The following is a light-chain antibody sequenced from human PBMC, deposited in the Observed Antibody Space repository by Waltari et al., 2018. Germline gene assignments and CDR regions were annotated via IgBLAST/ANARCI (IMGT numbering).Light chain of an antibody. V-gene: IGLV4-69*01. J-gene: IGLJ2*01. CDR2: LNSDGSP. CDR1: SGHSTYA. CDR3: QTWGTGTVV. Sequence: QLVLTQSPSASASLGASVKLTCTLSSGHSTYAIAWTQQQPEKGPRYLLKLNSDGSPSKGDGIPDRFSGSKSGAERYLTISSLQSEDEGDYYCQTWGTGTVVFGGGTKLTVL.